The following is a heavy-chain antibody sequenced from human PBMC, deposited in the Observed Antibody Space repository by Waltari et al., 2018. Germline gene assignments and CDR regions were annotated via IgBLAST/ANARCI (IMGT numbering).Heavy chain of an antibody. CDR3: ARHGQGTTESGTVDY. D-gene: IGHD1-7*01. CDR2: IYYSGST. J-gene: IGHJ4*02. CDR1: GGPIRRSSYY. Sequence: LQLQESGPGLVKPSETLSLTCTVSGGPIRRSSYYWGWIRQPPGKGLEWIGSIYYSGSTYYNPSLKSRVTISVDTSKNQFSLKLSSVTAADTAVYYCARHGQGTTESGTVDYWGQGTLVTVSS. V-gene: IGHV4-39*01.